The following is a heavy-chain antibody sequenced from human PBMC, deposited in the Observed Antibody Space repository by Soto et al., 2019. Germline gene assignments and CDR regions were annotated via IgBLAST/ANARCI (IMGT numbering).Heavy chain of an antibody. J-gene: IGHJ4*02. CDR2: ISYDGTNK. CDR1: RFTFSSYA. Sequence: GGSLRLSCAASRFTFSSYAMHWVRQAPGKGLEWVAVISYDGTNKYYADSVKGRFTISRDNSKNTLYVQMNSLRAEDMAVYYCARLGPLGNSGTWISNYFDYWGQGTLVTVSS. CDR3: ARLGPLGNSGTWISNYFDY. V-gene: IGHV3-30-3*01. D-gene: IGHD5-12*01.